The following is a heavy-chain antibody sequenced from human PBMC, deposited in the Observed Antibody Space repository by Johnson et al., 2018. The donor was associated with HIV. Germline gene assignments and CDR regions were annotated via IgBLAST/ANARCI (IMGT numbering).Heavy chain of an antibody. J-gene: IGHJ3*02. V-gene: IGHV3-53*01. CDR3: ARSVDAFDI. Sequence: VQLVESGGGLIQPGGSLRLSCAASGFIVSNNYMTWVRQAPGRGLDWVSAIYTGGNTYYADSVKGRFSISRDNAKNSLYLQMNSLRAEDTAVYYCARSVDAFDIWGQGTMVTVSS. CDR2: IYTGGNT. CDR1: GFIVSNNY.